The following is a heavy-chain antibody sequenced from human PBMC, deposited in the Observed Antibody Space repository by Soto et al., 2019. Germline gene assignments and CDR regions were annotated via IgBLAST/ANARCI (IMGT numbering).Heavy chain of an antibody. CDR3: ARETHGEYESWYFDL. CDR1: GFTFSSYD. CDR2: IGTAGDT. D-gene: IGHD4-17*01. Sequence: GGSLRLSCAASGFTFSSYDMHWVRQATGKGLEWVSAIGTAGDTYYPGSVKGRFTISRENAKNSLYLQMNSLRAGDTAVYYCARETHGEYESWYFDLWGRGTLVTVSS. V-gene: IGHV3-13*01. J-gene: IGHJ2*01.